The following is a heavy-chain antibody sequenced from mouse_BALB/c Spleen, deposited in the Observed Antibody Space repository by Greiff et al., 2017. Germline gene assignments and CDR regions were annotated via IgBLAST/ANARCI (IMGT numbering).Heavy chain of an antibody. V-gene: IGHV5-6-5*01. CDR2: ISSGGST. Sequence: EVQRVESGGGLVKPGGSLKLSCAASGFTFSSYAMSWVRQTPEKRLEWVASISSGGSTYYPDSVKGRFTISRDNARNILYLQMSSLRSEDTAMYYCAREGAYDYDWYFDVWGAGTTVTVSS. D-gene: IGHD2-4*01. CDR1: GFTFSSYA. CDR3: AREGAYDYDWYFDV. J-gene: IGHJ1*01.